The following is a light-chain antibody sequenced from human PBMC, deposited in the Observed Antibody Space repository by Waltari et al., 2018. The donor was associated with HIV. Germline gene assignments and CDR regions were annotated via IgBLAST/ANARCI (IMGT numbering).Light chain of an antibody. Sequence: HSVLTQPPSVSGAPGQRVTISCTGINSNIGAGFDVHWYQQLPGTAPKLLIFSNNNRPSGVPDRFSGAKSGTSASLAITGLQAEDEADYYCQSFDNSLSALFGGGTKLTVL. CDR1: NSNIGAGFD. J-gene: IGLJ2*01. V-gene: IGLV1-40*01. CDR2: SNN. CDR3: QSFDNSLSAL.